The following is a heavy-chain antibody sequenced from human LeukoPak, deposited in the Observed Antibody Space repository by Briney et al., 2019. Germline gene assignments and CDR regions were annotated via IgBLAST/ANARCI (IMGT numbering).Heavy chain of an antibody. V-gene: IGHV3-43D*03. J-gene: IGHJ4*02. Sequence: PRGSLRLSCAASGFTFSDYAMHWVRQAPGKGLEWVSLVRWDGGTTYYADSVKGRFTISRDNSKNSLYLQMNSLTPEDTALYYCARATSSAWYYFDYWGQGTLVIVSS. CDR3: ARATSSAWYYFDY. CDR2: VRWDGGTT. D-gene: IGHD6-19*01. CDR1: GFTFSDYA.